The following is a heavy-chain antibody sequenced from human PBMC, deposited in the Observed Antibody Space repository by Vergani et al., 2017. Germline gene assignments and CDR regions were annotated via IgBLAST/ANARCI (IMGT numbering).Heavy chain of an antibody. D-gene: IGHD6-19*01. Sequence: QVQLQESGPGLVKPSQTLSLTCTVSGGSISSGGYYWSWIRQHPGKGLAWIGYIYYSGSTYYNPSLKSLVTISVDTSKNQFSLKLSSVTAADPAVYYCASYSSGWVGRCAFDIWGQGTMVTVSS. CDR2: IYYSGST. J-gene: IGHJ3*02. CDR3: ASYSSGWVGRCAFDI. V-gene: IGHV4-31*01. CDR1: GGSISSGGYY.